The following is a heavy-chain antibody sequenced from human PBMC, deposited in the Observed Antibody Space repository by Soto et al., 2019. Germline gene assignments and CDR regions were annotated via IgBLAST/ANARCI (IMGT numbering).Heavy chain of an antibody. CDR2: TKPDGSEK. V-gene: IGHV3-7*01. D-gene: IGHD2-8*01. CDR3: LAWCTSGFDT. J-gene: IGHJ5*02. CDR1: GVIVNIPL. Sequence: SLGLSCAACGVIVNIPLVGGVFQAPEKGLEWVAHTKPDGSEKYYVDSAKGRFTISRDNTRNSLYLQMNSLRADDTSLYYCLAWCTSGFDTRGQGPLVTVFS.